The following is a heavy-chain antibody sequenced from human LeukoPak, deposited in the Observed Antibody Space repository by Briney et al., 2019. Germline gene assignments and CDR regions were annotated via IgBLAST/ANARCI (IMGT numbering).Heavy chain of an antibody. J-gene: IGHJ3*02. CDR3: AREYSSPYDAFDI. V-gene: IGHV1-18*01. Sequence: ASVKVSCKASGYTFTKYGITWVRQAPGQGLEWMGWISTYNGNTNYAQKLQGRVTMTTDTSTSTAYMELRSLISDDAAVYYCAREYSSPYDAFDIWGQGTMVTVSS. D-gene: IGHD6-13*01. CDR1: GYTFTKYG. CDR2: ISTYNGNT.